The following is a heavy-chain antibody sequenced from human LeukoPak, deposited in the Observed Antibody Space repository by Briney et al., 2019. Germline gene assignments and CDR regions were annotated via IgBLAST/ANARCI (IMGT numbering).Heavy chain of an antibody. D-gene: IGHD6-6*01. J-gene: IGHJ5*02. CDR2: MNPNSGNT. V-gene: IGHV1-8*01. CDR3: ARGGEQLVRSSWFDP. CDR1: GYTFTSYD. Sequence: ASVKVSCKASGYTFTSYDINWVRQATGQGLEWMGWMNPNSGNTGYAQKFQGRVTMTRNTSISTAYMELSSLRSEDTAVNYCARGGEQLVRSSWFDPWGQGTLVTVSS.